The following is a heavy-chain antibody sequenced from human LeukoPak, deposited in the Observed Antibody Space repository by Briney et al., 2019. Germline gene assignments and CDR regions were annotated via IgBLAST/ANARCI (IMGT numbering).Heavy chain of an antibody. CDR1: AAIFSSNA. V-gene: IGHV3-30*02. Sequence: GGSLRLSCTASAAIFSSNAMHWVRQAPGKGLEWVAFIRYDGSSKYYADSVKGRFFISRDNSKNTLYLQMNSLRAEDTAVYYCARRAGAYSHPYDYWGQGTLVTVSS. CDR3: ARRAGAYSHPYDY. CDR2: IRYDGSSK. J-gene: IGHJ4*02. D-gene: IGHD4/OR15-4a*01.